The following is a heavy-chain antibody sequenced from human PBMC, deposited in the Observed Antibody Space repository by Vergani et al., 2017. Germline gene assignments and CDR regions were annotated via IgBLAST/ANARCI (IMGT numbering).Heavy chain of an antibody. CDR2: INHSGST. CDR3: ARGRLHGSSTSCYRRRLDY. Sequence: QVQLQQWGAGLLKPSETLSLTCAVYGGSFSGYYWRWIRQPPGKGLEWIGEINHSGSTNYNPSLKSRVTISVDTSKNQFSLKLSSVTAADTAVYYCARGRLHGSSTSCYRRRLDYWGQGSLVTVSS. D-gene: IGHD2-2*01. V-gene: IGHV4-34*01. CDR1: GGSFSGYY. J-gene: IGHJ4*02.